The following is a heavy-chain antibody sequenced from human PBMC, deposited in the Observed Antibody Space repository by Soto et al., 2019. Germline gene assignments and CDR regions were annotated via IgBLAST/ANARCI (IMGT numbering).Heavy chain of an antibody. J-gene: IGHJ3*02. D-gene: IGHD3-16*01. V-gene: IGHV4-59*01. Sequence: QVQLQESGPGLVRPSETLSLTCIVSGASISSYYWSWIRQPPGKGLEWIGYIYDSGSTEYNPSLKSRITMSTVTSQTQFSLKLNSVTAAATAVHYCVGEGLRKGRVFDIWGQGTMVTVSS. CDR1: GASISSYY. CDR3: VGEGLRKGRVFDI. CDR2: IYDSGST.